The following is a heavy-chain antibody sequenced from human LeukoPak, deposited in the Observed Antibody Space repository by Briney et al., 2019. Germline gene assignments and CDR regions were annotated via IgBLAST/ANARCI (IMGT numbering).Heavy chain of an antibody. V-gene: IGHV1-2*02. CDR3: ARGMYCYDTSRYPHPFDY. D-gene: IGHD3-22*01. J-gene: IGHJ4*02. Sequence: ASVKVTCKSSGYRFSDCYLHWVRQAPGQGLEWMGWINPDSGGTKYAQNYQGRVTMTRDTSITTAYMELSRIRSDDRAVYYCARGMYCYDTSRYPHPFDYWGQGTLVTVSS. CDR1: GYRFSDCY. CDR2: INPDSGGT.